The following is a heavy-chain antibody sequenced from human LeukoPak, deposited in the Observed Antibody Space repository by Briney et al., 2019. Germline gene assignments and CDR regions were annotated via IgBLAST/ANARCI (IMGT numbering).Heavy chain of an antibody. Sequence: SETLSLTCIVSGGSISSTSYXWXXXRQPXGKGLEXXGNIYYSGSTDYTPSLKSRVTMSVDTSKNQFSLKLSSVTATDTAVYYCARRAGYNSGWYWFDPWGQGALVTVSA. J-gene: IGHJ5*02. D-gene: IGHD6-19*01. CDR1: GGSISSTSYX. CDR3: ARRAGYNSGWYWFDP. CDR2: IYYSGST. V-gene: IGHV4-39*01.